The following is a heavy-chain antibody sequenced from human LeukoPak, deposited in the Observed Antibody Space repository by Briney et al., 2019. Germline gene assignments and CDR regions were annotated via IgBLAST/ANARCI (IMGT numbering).Heavy chain of an antibody. CDR2: IYPGDSDT. CDR1: GYSFTSYW. V-gene: IGHV5-51*01. CDR3: ARQIFSDAFDI. Sequence: GEPLKISCKGSGYSFTSYWIGWVRQVPGKGLEWMGIIYPGDSDTRYSPSFQGQVTISADKSISTAYLQWSSLKASDTAMYYCARQIFSDAFDIWGQGTMVTVSS. D-gene: IGHD3-9*01. J-gene: IGHJ3*02.